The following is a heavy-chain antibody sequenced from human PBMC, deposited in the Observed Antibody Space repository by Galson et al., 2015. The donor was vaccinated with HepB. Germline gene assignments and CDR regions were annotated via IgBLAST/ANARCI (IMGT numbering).Heavy chain of an antibody. Sequence: SVKVSCKASGYTFTSYDINWVRQATGQGLEWMGWMNPNSGNTGYAQKFQGRVTMTRNTSISTAYMELSSLRSEDTAVYYCARVGTTVTTFIRWFDPWGQGTLVTVSS. CDR3: ARVGTTVTTFIRWFDP. V-gene: IGHV1-8*01. CDR2: MNPNSGNT. CDR1: GYTFTSYD. J-gene: IGHJ5*02. D-gene: IGHD4-17*01.